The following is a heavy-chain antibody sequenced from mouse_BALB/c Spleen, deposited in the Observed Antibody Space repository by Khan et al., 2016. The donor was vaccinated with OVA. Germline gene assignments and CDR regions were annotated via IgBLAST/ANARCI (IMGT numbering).Heavy chain of an antibody. J-gene: IGHJ2*01. CDR3: ARRGLRWDFDY. Sequence: VQLLESGAELAKPGASVKMSCKASGYTFINYWILWVKQRPGQGLEWIGYINPSTGYTEYNQNFKDKATLSADKSSSTPYMQLSSLTSEDSACYYCARRGLRWDFDYWGQGTTRTVS. D-gene: IGHD1-1*01. CDR2: INPSTGYT. V-gene: IGHV1-7*01. CDR1: GYTFINYW.